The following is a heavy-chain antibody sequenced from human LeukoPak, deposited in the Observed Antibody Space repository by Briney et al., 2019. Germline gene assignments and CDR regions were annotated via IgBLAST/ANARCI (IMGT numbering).Heavy chain of an antibody. D-gene: IGHD6-13*01. Sequence: GRSLRLSCAASGFTLSSYWMHWVRQAPGEGLVWVSRIDPDGSTTNYADSVKGRFTTSRDNAKNTLYLQMNSLRAEDTALYYCTRVQAGRAGLMDVWGRGTTVTVSS. V-gene: IGHV3-74*01. J-gene: IGHJ6*02. CDR1: GFTLSSYW. CDR3: TRVQAGRAGLMDV. CDR2: IDPDGSTT.